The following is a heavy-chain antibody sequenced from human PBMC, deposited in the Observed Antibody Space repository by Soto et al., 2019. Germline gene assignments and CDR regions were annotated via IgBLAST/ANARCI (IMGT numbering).Heavy chain of an antibody. CDR1: GGSISSDP. J-gene: IGHJ5*02. CDR3: ARGKHCSGGSCYSSRWFDP. D-gene: IGHD2-15*01. V-gene: IGHV4-59*01. Sequence: SETLSLTCTVSGGSISSDPWSWIGQPPGEGLEWIGYIYYSGSTNYNPSLKSRVTISLDTSKNQFSLKLSSVTAADTAVYYCARGKHCSGGSCYSSRWFDPWGQGTLVT. CDR2: IYYSGST.